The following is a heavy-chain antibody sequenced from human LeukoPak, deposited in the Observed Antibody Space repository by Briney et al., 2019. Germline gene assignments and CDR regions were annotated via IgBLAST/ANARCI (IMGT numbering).Heavy chain of an antibody. D-gene: IGHD4-11*01. Sequence: PSETPSLTCAVYGGSFSGYYWSWIRQPPGKGLEWIGEINHSGSTNYNPSLKSRVTISVDTSKNQFSLKLSSVTAADTAVYYCARDDYILDYWGQGTLVTVSS. CDR1: GGSFSGYY. CDR3: ARDDYILDY. J-gene: IGHJ4*02. CDR2: INHSGST. V-gene: IGHV4-34*01.